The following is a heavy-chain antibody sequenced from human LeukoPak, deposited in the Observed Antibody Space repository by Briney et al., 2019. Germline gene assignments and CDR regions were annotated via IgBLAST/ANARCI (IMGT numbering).Heavy chain of an antibody. Sequence: GGSLRLSCEASGFSLTSYAIHWVRQTPGKGLEWVAFLRSDGKTDNYADSVKGRFTLSRDNSENTLYLQLNSLRPEDTAVYYCARVLWASDGTGIYYHRLVDGFEIWGQGTMVTVSS. CDR1: GFSLTSYA. CDR3: ARVLWASDGTGIYYHRLVDGFEI. CDR2: LRSDGKTD. V-gene: IGHV3-30*02. D-gene: IGHD3-22*01. J-gene: IGHJ3*02.